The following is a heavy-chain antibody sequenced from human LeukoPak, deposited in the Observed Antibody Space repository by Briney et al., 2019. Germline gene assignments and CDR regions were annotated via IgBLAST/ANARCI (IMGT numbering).Heavy chain of an antibody. CDR2: INHSGST. D-gene: IGHD6-13*01. V-gene: IGHV4-34*01. CDR1: GGSISPHY. CDR3: ARRRSQAGPYYFDY. J-gene: IGHJ4*02. Sequence: SETLSLTCTVSGGSISPHYWSWIRQPPGKGLEWIGEINHSGSTNYNPSLKSRVTISVDTSKNQFSLKLSSVTAADTAVYYCARRRSQAGPYYFDYWGQGTLVTVSS.